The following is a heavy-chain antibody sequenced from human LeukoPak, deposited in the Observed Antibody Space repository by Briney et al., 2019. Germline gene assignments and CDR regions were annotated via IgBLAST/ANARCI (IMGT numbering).Heavy chain of an antibody. CDR2: INTYSGHT. V-gene: IGHV1-18*01. D-gene: IGHD3-3*01. J-gene: IGHJ3*02. CDR1: GYTFANYG. Sequence: ASVKVSCKASGYTFANYGISWVRQAPGQGLEWMGWINTYSGHTNYAQKLQGRVTMTTDTSTSTAYMELRSLRSDDTAVYYCARAAPIHDAFDIWGQGTMVTVSS. CDR3: ARAAPIHDAFDI.